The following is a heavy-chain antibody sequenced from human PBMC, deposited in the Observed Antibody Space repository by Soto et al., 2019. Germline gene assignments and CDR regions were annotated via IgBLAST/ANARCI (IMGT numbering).Heavy chain of an antibody. D-gene: IGHD3-22*01. Sequence: EVQLVESGGGLVKPGGSLRLSCAASGFTFSNAWMSWVRQAPGKGLEWVGRIKSKTDGGTTDYAAPVKGRFTISRDDSKNTLYLQMNSLKTEDTAVYYCTRGIVVARYFDYWGQGTLVTVSS. CDR1: GFTFSNAW. CDR2: IKSKTDGGTT. J-gene: IGHJ4*02. CDR3: TRGIVVARYFDY. V-gene: IGHV3-15*07.